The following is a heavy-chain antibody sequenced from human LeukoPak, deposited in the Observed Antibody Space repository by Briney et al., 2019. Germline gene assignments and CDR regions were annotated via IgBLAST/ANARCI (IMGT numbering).Heavy chain of an antibody. Sequence: GGSLRLSCAASGFSFRNYAMNWVRQAPGKGLEWVSGISGSGGSTYYADSVNGRFTISRDNSKNTLFLQMNSLRAEDTAVYYCAKAGTLSYDILTGYFDYYYYMDVWGKGTTVTVSS. CDR1: GFSFRNYA. CDR3: AKAGTLSYDILTGYFDYYYYMDV. J-gene: IGHJ6*03. CDR2: ISGSGGST. D-gene: IGHD3-9*01. V-gene: IGHV3-23*01.